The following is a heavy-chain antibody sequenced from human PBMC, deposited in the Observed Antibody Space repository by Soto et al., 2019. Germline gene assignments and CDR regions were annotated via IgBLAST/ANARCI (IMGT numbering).Heavy chain of an antibody. CDR2: IYYSGTT. J-gene: IGHJ6*02. V-gene: IGHV4-59*01. CDR3: SRGLGGCSGGISSSSLDV. CDR1: GSSIGSYH. Sequence: PSETLSLTCTVSGSSIGSYHWNWMRQSPGRGLEWIENIYYSGTTNYNPSLKSRVVISVDTSNNQFPLRLSSVTAADTAVYYCSRGLGGCSGGISSSSLDVWGRGTTVTVSS. D-gene: IGHD2-15*01.